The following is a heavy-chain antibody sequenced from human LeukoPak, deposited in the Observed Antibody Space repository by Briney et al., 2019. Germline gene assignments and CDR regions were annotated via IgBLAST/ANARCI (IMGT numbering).Heavy chain of an antibody. J-gene: IGHJ4*02. V-gene: IGHV1-69*13. CDR2: IIPIFGTA. D-gene: IGHD2-2*01. CDR3: ASSIVVVPAAIRYFDY. CDR1: GGTFSSYA. Sequence: SVKVSCKASGGTFSSYAISWVRQAPGQGPEWMGGIIPIFGTANYAQKFQGRVTITADESTSTAYMELSSLRSEDTAVYYCASSIVVVPAAIRYFDYWGQGTLVTVSS.